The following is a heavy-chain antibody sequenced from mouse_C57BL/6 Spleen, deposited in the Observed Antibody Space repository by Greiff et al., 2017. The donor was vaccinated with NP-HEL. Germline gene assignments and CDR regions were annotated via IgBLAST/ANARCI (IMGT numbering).Heavy chain of an antibody. CDR2: IYPRSGNT. J-gene: IGHJ2*01. Sequence: QVQLQQSGAELARPGASVKLSCKASGYTFTSYGISWVKQRTGQGLEWIGEIYPRSGNTYYTEKFKGKATLTADKSSSTAYMELRSLTSEDSAVYFCARRGDSLDYWGQGTTLTVSS. V-gene: IGHV1-81*01. CDR3: ARRGDSLDY. D-gene: IGHD2-12*01. CDR1: GYTFTSYG.